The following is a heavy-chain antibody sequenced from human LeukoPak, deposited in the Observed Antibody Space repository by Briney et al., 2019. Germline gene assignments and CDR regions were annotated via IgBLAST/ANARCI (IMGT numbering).Heavy chain of an antibody. V-gene: IGHV1-8*03. Sequence: ASVKVSCKASGYTFTSYDINWVRQATGQGLEWMGWMNPNSGNTGYARKFQGRVTITRNTSISTAYMELSSLRSEDTAVYYCARRRRGCIDYWGQGTLVTVSS. CDR1: GYTFTSYD. D-gene: IGHD3-10*01. CDR2: MNPNSGNT. J-gene: IGHJ4*02. CDR3: ARRRRGCIDY.